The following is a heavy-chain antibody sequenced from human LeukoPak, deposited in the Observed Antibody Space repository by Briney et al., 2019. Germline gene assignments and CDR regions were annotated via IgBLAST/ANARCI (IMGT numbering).Heavy chain of an antibody. CDR1: GFTFSNYA. D-gene: IGHD3-22*01. CDR2: ISGSGDTT. J-gene: IGHJ4*02. CDR3: AKDSDYYDSSGYYYFDY. V-gene: IGHV3-23*01. Sequence: TGGSLRLSCAASGFTFSNYAMSWVRQPPGKGLEWVSLISGSGDTTYYADSVKGRFTISRDNSKNTLYLQMNSLRAEDTAVYYCAKDSDYYDSSGYYYFDYWGQGTLVTVSS.